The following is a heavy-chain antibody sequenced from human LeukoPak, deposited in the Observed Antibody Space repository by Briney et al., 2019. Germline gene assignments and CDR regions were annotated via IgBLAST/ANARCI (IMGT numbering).Heavy chain of an antibody. CDR3: ARVFGYYDSSGYFGY. V-gene: IGHV1-69*04. J-gene: IGHJ4*02. Sequence: SVTVSCKASGGTFSSYAISWVRQAPGQGLEWMGRIIPILGIANYAQKFQGRVTITADKSTSTAYMELSSLRSEDTAVYYCARVFGYYDSSGYFGYWGQGTLVTVSS. D-gene: IGHD3-22*01. CDR2: IIPILGIA. CDR1: GGTFSSYA.